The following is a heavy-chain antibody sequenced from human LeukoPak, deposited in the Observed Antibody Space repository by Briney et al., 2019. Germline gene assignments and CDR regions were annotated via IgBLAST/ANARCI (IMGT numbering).Heavy chain of an antibody. J-gene: IGHJ4*02. D-gene: IGHD5-18*01. CDR3: ARDSRGYSYGLGDY. Sequence: PGRSLRLSCAASGFTFSSYGMHWVRQAPGKGLEWVAVIWYDESNKYYADSVKGRFTISRDNSKNTLYLQMNSLRAEDTAVYYCARDSRGYSYGLGDYWGQGTLVTVSS. V-gene: IGHV3-33*01. CDR1: GFTFSSYG. CDR2: IWYDESNK.